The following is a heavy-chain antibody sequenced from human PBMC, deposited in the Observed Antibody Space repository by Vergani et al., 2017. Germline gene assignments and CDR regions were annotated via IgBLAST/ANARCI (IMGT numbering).Heavy chain of an antibody. CDR3: AKEGIAAVRAAFFTKYYFDY. J-gene: IGHJ4*02. CDR2: IRYDGSNK. D-gene: IGHD6-13*01. V-gene: IGHV3-30*02. Sequence: QVQLVESGGGVVQPGGSLRLSCAASGFTFSSYGMHWVRQAPGKGLEWVAFIRYDGSNKYYADSVKGRFTISRDNSKNTLYLQMNSLRAEDTAVYYCAKEGIAAVRAAFFTKYYFDYWGQGTLVTVSS. CDR1: GFTFSSYG.